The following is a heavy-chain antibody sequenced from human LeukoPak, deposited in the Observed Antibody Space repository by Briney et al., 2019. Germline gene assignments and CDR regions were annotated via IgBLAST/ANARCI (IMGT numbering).Heavy chain of an antibody. Sequence: GGSLRLSCAASGFTFSSYSMNWVRQAPGKGLEWVSSISSSSYIYYADSVKGRFTISRDNAKNTLYLQMNSLRADDTAIYYCVRDPSCSGGGCYYYYGMDVWGQGTTVTVSS. D-gene: IGHD2-15*01. V-gene: IGHV3-21*01. CDR2: ISSSSYI. CDR3: VRDPSCSGGGCYYYYGMDV. CDR1: GFTFSSYS. J-gene: IGHJ6*02.